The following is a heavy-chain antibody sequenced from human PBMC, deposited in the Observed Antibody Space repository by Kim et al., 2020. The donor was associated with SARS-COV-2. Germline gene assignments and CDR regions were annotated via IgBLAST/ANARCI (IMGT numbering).Heavy chain of an antibody. V-gene: IGHV3-53*01. Sequence: GGSLRLSCAASGFTVSSNYMSWVRQAPGKGLEWVSVIYTVGSTYYAASVKGRFTISRDSSKNTLYLQMNSLRAEDTAVYYCARDMRAGWSGYYYGMDVWGKGTTVTVSS. CDR2: IYTVGST. CDR1: GFTVSSNY. J-gene: IGHJ6*04. CDR3: ARDMRAGWSGYYYGMDV. D-gene: IGHD3-3*01.